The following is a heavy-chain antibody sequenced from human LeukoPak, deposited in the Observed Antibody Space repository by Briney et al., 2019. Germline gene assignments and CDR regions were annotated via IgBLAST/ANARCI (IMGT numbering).Heavy chain of an antibody. CDR3: ARDGYYYDSSGPGSFDI. CDR2: IGTAGDT. J-gene: IGHJ3*02. V-gene: IGHV3-13*01. CDR1: GFTFSSYD. Sequence: GGSLRLSCAASGFTFSSYDMHWVRQATGKGLEWVSAIGTAGDTYYPGSVKGRFTISRDNAKNSLYLQMNSLRAEDTAVYYCARDGYYYDSSGPGSFDIWGQGTMVTVSS. D-gene: IGHD3-22*01.